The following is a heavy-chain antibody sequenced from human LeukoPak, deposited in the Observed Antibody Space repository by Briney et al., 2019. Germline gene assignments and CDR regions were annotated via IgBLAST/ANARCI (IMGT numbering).Heavy chain of an antibody. D-gene: IGHD3/OR15-3a*01. V-gene: IGHV3-30-3*01. CDR3: ARATDSDAFDI. CDR1: GFTFSSYA. Sequence: GGSLRLSCAASGFTFSSYAMHWVRQAPGKGLEWVAVISYDGSNKYYADSVKGRFTISRDNSKNTPYLQMNSLRAEDTALYYCARATDSDAFDIWGQGTMVTVSS. J-gene: IGHJ3*02. CDR2: ISYDGSNK.